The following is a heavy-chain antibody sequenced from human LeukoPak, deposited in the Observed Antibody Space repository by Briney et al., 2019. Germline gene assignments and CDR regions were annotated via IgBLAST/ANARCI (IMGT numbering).Heavy chain of an antibody. D-gene: IGHD3-22*01. CDR3: ARSLYEYYYDSSGYFLPDY. J-gene: IGHJ4*02. CDR1: GYTFTSYG. Sequence: ASVKVSCKASGYTFTSYGISWVRQAPGQGLEWMGWISAYNGNTNYAQKLQGRVTMTTDTSTSTAYMELRSLRSDDTAVYYCARSLYEYYYDSSGYFLPDYWGQGTLVTVSS. V-gene: IGHV1-18*01. CDR2: ISAYNGNT.